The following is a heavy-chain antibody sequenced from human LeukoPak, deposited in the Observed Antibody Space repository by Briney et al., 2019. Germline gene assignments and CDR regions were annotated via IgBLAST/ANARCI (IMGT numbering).Heavy chain of an antibody. Sequence: SETLSLTCTVSGGSISSYYWSWIRQPAGKGLEWNERIYTSGSINYNPSLKSRVTISVDSSTNHFSLRLTSVTAADTAIYYCAAMTTVTMYSYFFDSWGQGTLLTVSS. V-gene: IGHV4-4*07. D-gene: IGHD4-17*01. CDR2: IYTSGSI. CDR3: AAMTTVTMYSYFFDS. CDR1: GGSISSYY. J-gene: IGHJ4*02.